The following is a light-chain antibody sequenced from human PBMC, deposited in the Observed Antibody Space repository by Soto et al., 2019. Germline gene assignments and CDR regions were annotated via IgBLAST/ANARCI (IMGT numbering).Light chain of an antibody. Sequence: QAVVTQPPSASETPGQRVSISCSGSRSNIGNNDVSWYQHLPGTAPKLLIYGNNQRPSGVPERFSGSKSGTSASLAISGLRSDDEADYFCATWDDSLSVTYVFGTGTKLTVL. CDR2: GNN. V-gene: IGLV1-47*02. J-gene: IGLJ1*01. CDR3: ATWDDSLSVTYV. CDR1: RSNIGNND.